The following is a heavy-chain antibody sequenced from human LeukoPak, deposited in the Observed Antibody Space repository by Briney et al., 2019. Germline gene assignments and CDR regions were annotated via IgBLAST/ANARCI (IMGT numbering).Heavy chain of an antibody. CDR1: GYTFTSYD. V-gene: IGHV1-8*03. J-gene: IGHJ6*03. D-gene: IGHD3-10*01. CDR3: ARGRNYGSGKGYYMDV. Sequence: ASVKVSCKASGYTFTSYDINWVRQATGQGLEWMGRMNPNSGNTGYAQKFQGRVTITRNTSISTAYMELSSLRSEDTAVYYCARGRNYGSGKGYYMDVWGKGTTVTVSS. CDR2: MNPNSGNT.